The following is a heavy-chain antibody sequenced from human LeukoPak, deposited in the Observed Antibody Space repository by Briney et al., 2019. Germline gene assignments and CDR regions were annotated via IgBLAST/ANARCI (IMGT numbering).Heavy chain of an antibody. J-gene: IGHJ4*02. Sequence: GGSLRLSCAASGFTFSSYGMQWVRQAPGKGLEWVAIISYDGRDKFYEDSVKGRFTISRDNSKNTLYLQMNSLRAEDTAVYYCAKVDYGSGSYLDYWGQGTLVTVSS. CDR1: GFTFSSYG. V-gene: IGHV3-30*18. CDR3: AKVDYGSGSYLDY. CDR2: ISYDGRDK. D-gene: IGHD3-10*01.